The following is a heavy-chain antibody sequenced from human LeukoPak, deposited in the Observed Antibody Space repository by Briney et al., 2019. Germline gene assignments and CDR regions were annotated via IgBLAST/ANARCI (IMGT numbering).Heavy chain of an antibody. Sequence: PSETLSLTCTVSGGSISSYYWSWIRQPAGKGLEWIGRIYTSGSTNYNPSLKSRVAMSVDTSKNQFSLKLSSVTAADTAVYYCARDFKFIAAAGFDYWGQGTLVTVSS. D-gene: IGHD6-13*01. V-gene: IGHV4-4*07. CDR2: IYTSGST. CDR1: GGSISSYY. CDR3: ARDFKFIAAAGFDY. J-gene: IGHJ4*02.